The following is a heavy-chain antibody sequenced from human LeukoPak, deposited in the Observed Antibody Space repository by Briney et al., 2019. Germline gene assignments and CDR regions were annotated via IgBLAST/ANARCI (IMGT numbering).Heavy chain of an antibody. D-gene: IGHD6-19*01. CDR3: ARMVAGHDY. CDR1: GGSISSYY. J-gene: IGHJ4*02. CDR2: IYYSGST. Sequence: SETLSLTCTVSGGSISSYYWSWIRQPPGKGLEWIGYIYYSGSTNYNPSLKSRVTISVDTSKNQFSLKLSSVTAADTAVYYCARMVAGHDYWGQGTLVTVSS. V-gene: IGHV4-59*08.